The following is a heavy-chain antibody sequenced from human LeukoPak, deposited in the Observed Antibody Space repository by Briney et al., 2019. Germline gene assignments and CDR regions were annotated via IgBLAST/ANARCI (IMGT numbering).Heavy chain of an antibody. CDR2: INPSGGST. D-gene: IGHD6-13*01. CDR1: GYTFTSYY. V-gene: IGHV1-46*01. CDR3: ARDIAAAGTYYYYMDV. J-gene: IGHJ6*03. Sequence: GASVKVSCKASGYTFTSYYMHWVRQAPGQGLEWMGIINPSGGSTSYAQKFQGRVTMTRDTSTSTVYVELSSLRSEDTAVYYCARDIAAAGTYYYYMDVWGKGTTVTVSS.